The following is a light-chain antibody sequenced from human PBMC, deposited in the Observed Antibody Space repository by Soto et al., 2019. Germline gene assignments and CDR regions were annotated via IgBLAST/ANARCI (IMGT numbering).Light chain of an antibody. CDR3: QQSYSTPIS. CDR1: QGISSH. V-gene: IGKV1-39*01. CDR2: TAS. J-gene: IGKJ5*01. Sequence: DIQMTQSPSSVSASVGDRVTITCRASQGISSHLNWYQQKPGKAPNLLMYTASNLQSGVPSRFSGSGSGTDFTLTISSLQPEDFATYYCQQSYSTPISFGQGTRLEIK.